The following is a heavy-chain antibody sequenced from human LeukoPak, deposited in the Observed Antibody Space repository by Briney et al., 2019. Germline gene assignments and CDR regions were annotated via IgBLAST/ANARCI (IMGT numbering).Heavy chain of an antibody. CDR3: ARGGSYYEPFDY. J-gene: IGHJ4*02. D-gene: IGHD1-26*01. V-gene: IGHV4-59*01. CDR2: IYYSGST. Sequence: PSETLSLTCTVSGGSISSYYWSWIRQPPGKGLEWIGYIYYSGSTNYNPSLKSRVTISVDTSKNQFSLQLSSVTAADTAVYYCARGGSYYEPFDYWGQGTLVTVSS. CDR1: GGSISSYY.